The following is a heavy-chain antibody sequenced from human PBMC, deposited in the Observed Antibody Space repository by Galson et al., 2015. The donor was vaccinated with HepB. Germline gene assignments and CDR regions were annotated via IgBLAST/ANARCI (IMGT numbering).Heavy chain of an antibody. V-gene: IGHV1-8*01. CDR3: ARGPREYQLLFLNWFDP. Sequence: SVKVSCKASGYTFTSYDINWVRQATGQGLEWMGWMNPNSGNTGYAQKFQGRVTMTRNTSISTAYMELSSLRSEDTAVYYCARGPREYQLLFLNWFDPWGQGTLVTVSS. CDR2: MNPNSGNT. J-gene: IGHJ5*02. CDR1: GYTFTSYD. D-gene: IGHD2-2*01.